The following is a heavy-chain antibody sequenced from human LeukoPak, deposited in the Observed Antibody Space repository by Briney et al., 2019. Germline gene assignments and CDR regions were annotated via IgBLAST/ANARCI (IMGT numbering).Heavy chain of an antibody. CDR1: GYTFTGYF. V-gene: IGHV1-2*02. Sequence: ASVKVSCKASGYTFTGYFMHWVRQAPGQGPEWMGWINPNSGGTNYAQKFQGRVTMTRDTSINTTYMELSRLKSDDTAVYYCAGYCSSTSCSNFDYWGQGTLVTVSS. D-gene: IGHD2-2*01. CDR3: AGYCSSTSCSNFDY. J-gene: IGHJ4*02. CDR2: INPNSGGT.